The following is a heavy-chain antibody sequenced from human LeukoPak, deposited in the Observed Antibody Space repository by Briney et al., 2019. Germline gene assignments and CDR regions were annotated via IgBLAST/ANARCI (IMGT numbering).Heavy chain of an antibody. CDR2: ISSSSSYI. J-gene: IGHJ4*02. V-gene: IGHV3-21*01. Sequence: GGSLRLSCAASGFTFSSYSMNWVRQAPGKGLEWVSSISSSSSYIYYADSVKGRFTISRDNSKNTLYLQMNSLRAEDTAVYYCANGIAVAGSFDYWGQGTLVTVSS. CDR3: ANGIAVAGSFDY. D-gene: IGHD6-19*01. CDR1: GFTFSSYS.